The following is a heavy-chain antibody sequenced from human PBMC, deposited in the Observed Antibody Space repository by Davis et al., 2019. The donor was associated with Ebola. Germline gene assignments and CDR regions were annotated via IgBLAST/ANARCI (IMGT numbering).Heavy chain of an antibody. D-gene: IGHD2-15*01. Sequence: GESLKISCAASGFTVSSADMSWVRQAPGKGLEWISVIGSGGTTYYADSVKGRFTISRDNSKNTLYLQMNSLRAEDTAVYYCARRSGPDYWGQGTLVTVSS. CDR1: GFTVSSAD. V-gene: IGHV3-53*05. CDR2: IGSGGTT. CDR3: ARRSGPDY. J-gene: IGHJ4*02.